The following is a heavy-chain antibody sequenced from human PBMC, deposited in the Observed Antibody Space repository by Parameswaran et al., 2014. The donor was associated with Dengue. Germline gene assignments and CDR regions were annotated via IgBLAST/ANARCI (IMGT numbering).Heavy chain of an antibody. Sequence: WIRQPPGKGLEWIGYIYYSGSTNYNPSLKSRVTISVDTSKNQFSLKLSSVTAADTAVYYCARDQGGQDYYDSSVEGAFDIWGQGTMVTVSS. CDR2: IYYSGST. J-gene: IGHJ3*02. D-gene: IGHD3-22*01. V-gene: IGHV4-59*01. CDR3: ARDQGGQDYYDSSVEGAFDI.